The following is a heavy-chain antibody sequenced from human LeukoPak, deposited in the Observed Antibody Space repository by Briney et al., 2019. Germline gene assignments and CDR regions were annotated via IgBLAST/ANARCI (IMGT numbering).Heavy chain of an antibody. D-gene: IGHD3-22*01. J-gene: IGHJ6*02. Sequence: SENLSLTCTVSGGSISSSSYYWGWIRQPPGKGLEWIGSIYYSGSTYYNPSLKSRVTISVDTSKSQFSLKLSSVTAADTAVYYCAGSTYDSSGSCYYYGMDVWGQGTTVTVSS. CDR1: GGSISSSSYY. CDR3: AGSTYDSSGSCYYYGMDV. V-gene: IGHV4-39*01. CDR2: IYYSGST.